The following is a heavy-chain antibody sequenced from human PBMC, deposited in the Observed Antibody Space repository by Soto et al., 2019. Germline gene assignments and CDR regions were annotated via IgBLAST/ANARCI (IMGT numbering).Heavy chain of an antibody. CDR3: ARGVGSGSYYTQYTWFDP. Sequence: GSVEVACKASGYSFTHDGISWVGLSPGQGLEWVGWINVYNGNTKYAQKVQGRVNMTTDTSTSTAYMELRSLRSDDTAVYYCARGVGSGSYYTQYTWFDPWAQGTLLPVSS. J-gene: IGHJ5*02. CDR2: INVYNGNT. D-gene: IGHD3-10*01. CDR1: GYSFTHDG. V-gene: IGHV1-18*01.